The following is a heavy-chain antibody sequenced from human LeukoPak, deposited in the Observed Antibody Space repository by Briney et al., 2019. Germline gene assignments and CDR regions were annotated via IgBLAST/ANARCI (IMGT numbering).Heavy chain of an antibody. CDR3: ARQGRPDY. CDR1: GFTFSDNW. Sequence: PGGSLRLSCAASGFTFSDNWMTWVRQAPGKGLEWVAIIKPDGSDKAYLDSVKGRFTITRDNARNLMCLQMNNLRAEDTAVYYCARQGRPDYWGQGTLVTVSS. J-gene: IGHJ4*02. CDR2: IKPDGSDK. V-gene: IGHV3-7*01.